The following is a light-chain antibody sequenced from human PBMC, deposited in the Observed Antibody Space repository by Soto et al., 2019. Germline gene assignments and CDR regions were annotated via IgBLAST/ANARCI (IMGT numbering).Light chain of an antibody. V-gene: IGKV3-11*01. Sequence: EIVLTQSPATLYLSPGERATLSCRASQSVSSYLAWYQQKPGQAPRLLIYDASNRATGIPARFSGSGSGTDFTLTISSLEPEDFAVYYCQQGGTFGQGTKLEIK. J-gene: IGKJ2*01. CDR3: QQGGT. CDR2: DAS. CDR1: QSVSSY.